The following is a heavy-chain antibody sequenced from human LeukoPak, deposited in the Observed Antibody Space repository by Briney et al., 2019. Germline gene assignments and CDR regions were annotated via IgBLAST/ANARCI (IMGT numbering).Heavy chain of an antibody. CDR3: ASSGYSSGWYTYYFDY. D-gene: IGHD6-19*01. CDR2: IYTSGST. V-gene: IGHV4-4*07. J-gene: IGHJ4*02. Sequence: SETLSLTCTVSGGSFSTYYWSWIRQPAGKGLEWIGRIYTSGSTNHNPSLTSRVTISVDTSKNQFSLKLSSVTAADTAVYYCASSGYSSGWYTYYFDYWGQGTLVTVSS. CDR1: GGSFSTYY.